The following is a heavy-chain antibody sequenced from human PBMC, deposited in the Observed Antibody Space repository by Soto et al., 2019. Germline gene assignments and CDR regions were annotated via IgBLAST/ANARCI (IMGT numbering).Heavy chain of an antibody. D-gene: IGHD6-19*01. J-gene: IGHJ6*02. Sequence: QLQLVQSGAEVKKPGSSVKVACKASGGAFRNYAISWVRQAPGQGLEWMGGIIPFSGTANYPQKFQGRVTITADDSTSTAYMALSSLRSEDTAVYYCASDYAVADTYYFGMASGAKGPRSPSP. CDR3: ASDYAVADTYYFGMAS. CDR2: IIPFSGTA. V-gene: IGHV1-69*01. CDR1: GGAFRNYA.